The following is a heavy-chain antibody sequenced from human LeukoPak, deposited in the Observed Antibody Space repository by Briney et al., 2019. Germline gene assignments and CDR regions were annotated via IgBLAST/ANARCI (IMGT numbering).Heavy chain of an antibody. V-gene: IGHV3-53*01. CDR3: AGATRWLAHDF. Sequence: PGGSLRLSCAASGFTVSGTYMSWVRQAAGKGWVWVSTIYDAGSTSYADSVKGRFTISRDNSKNTLFLQMNSLRADDTALYYCAGATRWLAHDFWGQGTLVTVSS. D-gene: IGHD6-19*01. J-gene: IGHJ4*02. CDR1: GFTVSGTY. CDR2: IYDAGST.